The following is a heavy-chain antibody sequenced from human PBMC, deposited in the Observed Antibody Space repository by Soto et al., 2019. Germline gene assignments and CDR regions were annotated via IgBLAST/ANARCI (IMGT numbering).Heavy chain of an antibody. CDR1: GGSFSVYY. CDR2: INHSGST. D-gene: IGHD5-18*01. Sequence: PSETLSLTCAVYGGSFSVYYWGWIRQPPGKGLEWIGEINHSGSTNYNPSLKSRVTISVDTSKNQCSLKLSSVTAADTAVYYCRVDMWSYGLGMDVWGQGTMVTVSS. V-gene: IGHV4-34*01. J-gene: IGHJ6*02. CDR3: RVDMWSYGLGMDV.